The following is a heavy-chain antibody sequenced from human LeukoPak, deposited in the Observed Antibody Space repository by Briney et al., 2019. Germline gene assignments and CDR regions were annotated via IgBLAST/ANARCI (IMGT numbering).Heavy chain of an antibody. D-gene: IGHD2-21*01. CDR2: IIPIFGTA. V-gene: IGHV1-69*13. CDR3: ARDRDSRLHY. Sequence: ASVKVSCKASGGTFSSYAISWVRQAPGQGLEWMGGIIPIFGTANYAQKFQGRVTITADESTSTAYMELSSLRSEDTAVFYCARDRDSRLHYWGQGTLVTVSS. J-gene: IGHJ4*02. CDR1: GGTFSSYA.